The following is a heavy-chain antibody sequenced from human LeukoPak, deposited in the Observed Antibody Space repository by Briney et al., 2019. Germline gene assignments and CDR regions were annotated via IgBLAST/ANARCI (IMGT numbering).Heavy chain of an antibody. J-gene: IGHJ4*02. CDR2: ISGSGDNT. V-gene: IGHV3-23*01. Sequence: PGGSLRLSCAASGFTFSSHVMSWVRQAPGKGLEWVSAISGSGDNTHYADSVKGRFTVSRDNSKSTLYLQMNSLRAEDTAVYYCARGDYFDYWGQGTLVTVSS. CDR1: GFTFSSHV. CDR3: ARGDYFDY.